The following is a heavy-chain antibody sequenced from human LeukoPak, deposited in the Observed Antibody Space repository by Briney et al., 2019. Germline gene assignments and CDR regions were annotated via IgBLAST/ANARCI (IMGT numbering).Heavy chain of an antibody. CDR1: GYTFTSYG. CDR2: ISAYNGNT. D-gene: IGHD2-2*01. Sequence: ASVKVSCKASGYTFTSYGISWVRKAPGQGLEWMGWISAYNGNTNYAQKLQGRVTMTTDTSTSTAYMELRSLRSDDTAVYYCARVRRTEKYCSSTSCYAPDYFDYWGQGTLVTVSS. CDR3: ARVRRTEKYCSSTSCYAPDYFDY. J-gene: IGHJ4*02. V-gene: IGHV1-18*01.